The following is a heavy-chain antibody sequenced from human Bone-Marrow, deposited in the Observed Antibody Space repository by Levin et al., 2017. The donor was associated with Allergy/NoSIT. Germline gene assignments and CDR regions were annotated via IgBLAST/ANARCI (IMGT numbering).Heavy chain of an antibody. J-gene: IGHJ3*02. CDR1: EFTFSFYA. D-gene: IGHD1-26*01. Sequence: GESLKISCAASEFTFSFYAMSWVRQTPGKGLEWVSTISNHGGSTYYADSVKGRFTISRDNSDNTLYLQMNSLGAEDTAIYFCSKEDSGNYLIAFDIWGQGTMDTVSS. CDR3: SKEDSGNYLIAFDI. V-gene: IGHV3-23*01. CDR2: ISNHGGST.